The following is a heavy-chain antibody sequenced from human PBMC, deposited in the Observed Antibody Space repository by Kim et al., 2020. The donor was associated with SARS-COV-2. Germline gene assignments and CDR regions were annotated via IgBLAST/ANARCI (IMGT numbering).Heavy chain of an antibody. Sequence: SETLSLTCAVSGGSISSSNCWCWGLQPPGKGREESGGIYHSGGTNYNQSLTSRVTISVDNSKNQLSLKLSSVTAADTAVYYYARDCEVAGPFYGMDVWGQGTPVSASS. V-gene: IGHV4-4*02. D-gene: IGHD6-19*01. CDR1: GGSISSSNC. CDR3: ARDCEVAGPFYGMDV. J-gene: IGHJ6*02. CDR2: IYHSGGT.